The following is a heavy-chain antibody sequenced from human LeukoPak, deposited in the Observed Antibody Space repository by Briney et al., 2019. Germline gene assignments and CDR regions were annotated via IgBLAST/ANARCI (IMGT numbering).Heavy chain of an antibody. CDR3: ARGFGRSDAFDI. J-gene: IGHJ3*02. V-gene: IGHV1-69*04. D-gene: IGHD1-26*01. Sequence: ASVKVSCKASGGTFSSYAISWVRQAPGQGLEWMGRIIPILGIANYAQKFQGRVTITADKSTSTAYMELSSLRSEDTAVYYCARGFGRSDAFDIWGQGTMVTVSS. CDR2: IIPILGIA. CDR1: GGTFSSYA.